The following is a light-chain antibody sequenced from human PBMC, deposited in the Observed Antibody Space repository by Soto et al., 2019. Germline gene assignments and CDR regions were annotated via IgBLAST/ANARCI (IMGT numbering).Light chain of an antibody. CDR3: QSYDSGLGV. CDR1: SSNIGAGYD. Sequence: QSVLTQPPSVSGAPGQRVTISCTGSSSNIGAGYDVHWYQHLPGTAPKLLIYDNTNRASGVSDRFSGSKSGTSASLAITGLQTGEEADYYCQSYDSGLGVFGEGTKVTAL. CDR2: DNT. V-gene: IGLV1-40*01. J-gene: IGLJ2*01.